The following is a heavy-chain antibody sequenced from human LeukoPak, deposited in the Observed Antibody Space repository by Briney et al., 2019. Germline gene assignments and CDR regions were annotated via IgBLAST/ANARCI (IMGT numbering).Heavy chain of an antibody. V-gene: IGHV3-23*01. D-gene: IGHD1-14*01. CDR1: GFTFSSYA. Sequence: GGSLRLSCAASGFTFSSYAMSWVRQAPGRGLEWVSAISGSGGSTYYADSVKGRFTISRDNSKNTLYLQMNSLRAEDTAVYYCAKTGHQSTEYFQHWSQGTLVTVSS. CDR3: AKTGHQSTEYFQH. J-gene: IGHJ1*01. CDR2: ISGSGGST.